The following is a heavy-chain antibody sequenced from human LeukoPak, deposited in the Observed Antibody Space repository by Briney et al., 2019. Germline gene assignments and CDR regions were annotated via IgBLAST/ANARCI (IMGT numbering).Heavy chain of an antibody. Sequence: ASVKVSCKVSGYTLTELSMHWERQAPGKGLEWMGGFDPEDGETIYAQKFQGRVTMTEDTSTDTAYMELSSLRSEDTAVYYCATGIDYYGSGSYEFDYWGQGTLVTVSS. D-gene: IGHD3-10*01. V-gene: IGHV1-24*01. CDR1: GYTLTELS. J-gene: IGHJ4*02. CDR3: ATGIDYYGSGSYEFDY. CDR2: FDPEDGET.